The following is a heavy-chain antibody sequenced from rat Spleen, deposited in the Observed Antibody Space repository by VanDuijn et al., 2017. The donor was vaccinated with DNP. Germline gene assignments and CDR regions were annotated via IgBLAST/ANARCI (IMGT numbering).Heavy chain of an antibody. V-gene: IGHV5-27*01. Sequence: EVQLVESGGGLVQPGRSLKLSCAASGFTFSNSDMAWVRQTPAKGLEWVASISSSGGTTYYRDSVKGRFTISRDNAKSTLYLQMDSLRSEDTATYFCATENGMMAIITWDWYFDFWGPGTMVTVSS. CDR3: ATENGMMAIITWDWYFDF. D-gene: IGHD1-12*03. J-gene: IGHJ1*01. CDR1: GFTFSNSD. CDR2: ISSSGGTT.